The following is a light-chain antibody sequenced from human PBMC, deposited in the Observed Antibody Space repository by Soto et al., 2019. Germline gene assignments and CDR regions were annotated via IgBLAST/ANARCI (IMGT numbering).Light chain of an antibody. CDR2: GAF. Sequence: EILLTQSPGTLSLSPGERATLSCKALQSVSSSYLAWYQQKPGQAPRLLIYGAFSRATGVPARFSGHGSETEFTLTISSLQSEDFAIYYCQQYYNWPPITFGQGTRLEIK. J-gene: IGKJ5*01. CDR3: QQYYNWPPIT. V-gene: IGKV3-20*01. CDR1: QSVSSSY.